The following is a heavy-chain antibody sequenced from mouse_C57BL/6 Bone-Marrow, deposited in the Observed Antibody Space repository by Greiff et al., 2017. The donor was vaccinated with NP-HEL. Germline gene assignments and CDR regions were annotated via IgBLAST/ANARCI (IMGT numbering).Heavy chain of an antibody. V-gene: IGHV1-54*01. D-gene: IGHD2-4*01. CDR2: INPGSGGT. J-gene: IGHJ3*01. CDR3: ARGGIYYDYAWFAY. Sequence: VQLQQSGAELVRPGTSVKVSCKASGYAFTNYLIEWVKQRPGQGLEWIGVINPGSGGTNYNEKFKGRATLTADKDSSTAYMQLSSLTSDDSAVYFCARGGIYYDYAWFAYWGQGTLVTVSA. CDR1: GYAFTNYL.